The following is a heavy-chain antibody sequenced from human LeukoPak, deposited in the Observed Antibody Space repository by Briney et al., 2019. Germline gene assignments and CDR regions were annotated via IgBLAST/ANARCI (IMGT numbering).Heavy chain of an antibody. CDR2: INAGNGNT. CDR3: ATDGYSYGYEMVY. J-gene: IGHJ4*02. CDR1: GYTFTIYA. V-gene: IGHV1-3*03. Sequence: ASVTVSFTASGYTFTIYAMHWVRQAPGQRLEWMGWINAGNGNTKYSQEFQGRVTITRDTSASTAYMELSSLRSEDTAVYYCATDGYSYGYEMVYWGQGTLVTVSS. D-gene: IGHD5-18*01.